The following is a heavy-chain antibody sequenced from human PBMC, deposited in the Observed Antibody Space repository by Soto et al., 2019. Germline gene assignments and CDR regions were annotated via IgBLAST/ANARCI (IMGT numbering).Heavy chain of an antibody. Sequence: QVQLQESGPGLVKPSQTLSLTCTVSGGSISSGDYYWSWIRQPPGKGLEWIGYIYHSGSTYYNPSLKSRVTISGNTSKNQCSLTLSSVTAADTAVYYCARERPDGARLDPWGQGTLVTVSS. CDR2: IYHSGST. CDR1: GGSISSGDYY. CDR3: ARERPDGARLDP. J-gene: IGHJ5*02. D-gene: IGHD6-6*01. V-gene: IGHV4-30-4*01.